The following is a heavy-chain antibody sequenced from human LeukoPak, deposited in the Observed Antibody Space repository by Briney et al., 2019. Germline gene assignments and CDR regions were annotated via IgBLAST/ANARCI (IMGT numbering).Heavy chain of an antibody. CDR3: AKVPSGNPLGNMDV. D-gene: IGHD4-23*01. J-gene: IGHJ6*03. CDR2: ISGSGGST. Sequence: PGGSLRLSCAASGFTFSSYAMSWVRQAPGKGLEWVSAISGSGGSTYYADSVKGRFTISRDNSKNMLYLQMNSLRAEDTAVYYCAKVPSGNPLGNMDVWGKGTTVTVSS. CDR1: GFTFSSYA. V-gene: IGHV3-23*01.